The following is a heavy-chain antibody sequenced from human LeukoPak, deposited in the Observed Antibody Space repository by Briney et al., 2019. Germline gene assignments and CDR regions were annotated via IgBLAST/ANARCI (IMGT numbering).Heavy chain of an antibody. D-gene: IGHD2-2*01. Sequence: PGGSLRLSCAASGFTFNNHWMHWVRQAPGKGLEWMAFIRYDGSNKYYADSVKGRFTISRDDSKNTLYLQMNSLRAEDTAVYYCAKLSSTSRTPEYDYWGQGTLVTVSS. CDR2: IRYDGSNK. J-gene: IGHJ4*02. V-gene: IGHV3-30*02. CDR3: AKLSSTSRTPEYDY. CDR1: GFTFNNHW.